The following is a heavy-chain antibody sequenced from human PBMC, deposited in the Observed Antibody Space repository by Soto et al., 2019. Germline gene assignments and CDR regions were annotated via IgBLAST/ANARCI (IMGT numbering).Heavy chain of an antibody. Sequence: QVHLEQWGAGLLNPSETLSLTCAVYGGSLSGYYWSWVRQSPGKGLEWIGEINHSGTTNYHPSLTTRVSRSADTSKHQFYLRLISVTAADSAVYYCASYHDLDLWTGSLHYREVLGRGTTVTVSS. CDR2: INHSGTT. CDR3: ASYHDLDLWTGSLHYREV. J-gene: IGHJ6*03. D-gene: IGHD3-9*01. V-gene: IGHV4-34*01. CDR1: GGSLSGYY.